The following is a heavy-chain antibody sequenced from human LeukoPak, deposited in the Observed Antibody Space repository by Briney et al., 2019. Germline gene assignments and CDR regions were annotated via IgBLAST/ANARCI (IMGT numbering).Heavy chain of an antibody. Sequence: PSETLSHTCAVYGGSFSGYYWSWIRQPPGKGLEWIGEINHSGSTNYNPSLKSRVTISVDTSKNQFSLKLSSVTAADTAVYYCARGRTRFAFDIWGQGTMVTVSS. CDR3: ARGRTRFAFDI. D-gene: IGHD2-8*01. CDR2: INHSGST. V-gene: IGHV4-34*01. CDR1: GGSFSGYY. J-gene: IGHJ3*02.